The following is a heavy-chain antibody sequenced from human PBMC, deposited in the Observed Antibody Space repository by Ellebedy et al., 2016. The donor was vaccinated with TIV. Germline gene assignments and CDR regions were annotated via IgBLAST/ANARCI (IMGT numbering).Heavy chain of an antibody. Sequence: GGSLRLXXAASGFTFSSYAMHWVRQAPGKGLEWVAVISYDGSNKYYADSVKGRFTISRDNSKNTLYLQMNSLRAEDTAVYYCARAQINWNYLGLDYWGQGTLVTVSS. J-gene: IGHJ4*02. V-gene: IGHV3-30-3*01. CDR3: ARAQINWNYLGLDY. CDR1: GFTFSSYA. CDR2: ISYDGSNK. D-gene: IGHD1-7*01.